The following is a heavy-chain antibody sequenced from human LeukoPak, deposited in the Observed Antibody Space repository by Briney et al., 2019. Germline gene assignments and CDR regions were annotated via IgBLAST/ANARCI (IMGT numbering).Heavy chain of an antibody. V-gene: IGHV3-23*01. CDR1: GFTFSSYA. D-gene: IGHD5-18*01. CDR3: AKGRDTAMVTIYFDY. Sequence: GGSLRLSCAASGFTFSSYAMSWVRQAPGKGLEWVSAISGSGISTYYADSVKGRFTISRDNSKNTLYLQMNSLRAEDAAVYYCAKGRDTAMVTIYFDYWGQGTLVTVSS. J-gene: IGHJ4*02. CDR2: ISGSGIST.